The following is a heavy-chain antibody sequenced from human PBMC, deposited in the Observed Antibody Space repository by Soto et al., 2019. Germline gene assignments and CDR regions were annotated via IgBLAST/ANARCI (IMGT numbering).Heavy chain of an antibody. D-gene: IGHD4-17*01. CDR1: GYTFTSYD. Sequence: ASVKVSCKASGYTFTSYDINWVPQATLQGLEWMVWLNPNSGNTGYAQKFQGRVTMTRNTYISTAYMELSSLRSEDTAVYYCASTGGYGDYAWDYWGQGPLVTVSS. CDR2: LNPNSGNT. J-gene: IGHJ4*02. CDR3: ASTGGYGDYAWDY. V-gene: IGHV1-8*01.